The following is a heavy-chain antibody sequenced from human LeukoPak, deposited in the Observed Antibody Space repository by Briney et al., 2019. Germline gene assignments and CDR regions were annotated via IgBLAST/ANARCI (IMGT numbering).Heavy chain of an antibody. CDR2: INPSGGST. V-gene: IGHV1-46*01. CDR1: GYTFTSYY. Sequence: GASVKVSCKASGYTFTSYYMHWVRQAPGQGLEWMGIINPSGGSTSYAQKFQGRVTMTRETSTSTVYMELSSLRSEDTAVYYCARGRSLLGVPAANIPFDYWGQGTLVTVSS. D-gene: IGHD2-2*01. CDR3: ARGRSLLGVPAANIPFDY. J-gene: IGHJ4*02.